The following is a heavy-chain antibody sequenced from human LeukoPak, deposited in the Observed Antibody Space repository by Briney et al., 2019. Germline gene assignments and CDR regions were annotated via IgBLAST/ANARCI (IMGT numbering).Heavy chain of an antibody. D-gene: IGHD6-19*01. J-gene: IGHJ5*02. CDR3: AREFRREYSSGWYVFP. CDR2: INPNSGNT. V-gene: IGHV1-8*02. CDR1: GYTFTGYY. Sequence: GASVKVSCKASGYTFTGYYMHWVRQAPGQGLEWMGRINPNSGNTGYAQKFQGRVTMTRNTSISTAYMELSSLRSEDTAVYYCAREFRREYSSGWYVFPWGQGTLVTVSS.